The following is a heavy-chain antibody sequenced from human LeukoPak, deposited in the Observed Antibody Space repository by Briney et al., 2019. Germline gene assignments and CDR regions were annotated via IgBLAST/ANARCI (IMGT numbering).Heavy chain of an antibody. Sequence: KPSETLSLTCTVSGGSVSTSDYYWGWIRQSPVKGLEWIGDVFYTGKTNYNPSLRGRATISIDTSKNQFSLKLTYVTAGDTAVYYCARVFDSWGQGTLVTVSS. V-gene: IGHV4-39*07. CDR3: ARVFDS. CDR2: VFYTGKT. CDR1: GGSVSTSDYY. J-gene: IGHJ4*02.